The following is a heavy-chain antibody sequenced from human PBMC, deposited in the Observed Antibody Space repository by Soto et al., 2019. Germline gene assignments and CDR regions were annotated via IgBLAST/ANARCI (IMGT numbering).Heavy chain of an antibody. CDR3: ARIRFDGGGDWYFDL. D-gene: IGHD3-16*01. V-gene: IGHV2-26*01. J-gene: IGHJ2*01. CDR2: IFSNDEK. CDR1: GFSLSNARMG. Sequence: QVTLKESGPVLVKPTETLTLTCTVSGFSLSNARMGVSWIRQPPGKALEWLAHIFSNDEKSYSTSLKSRPTTTNDPSKRQVVLTMTNMDPVDTATYYCARIRFDGGGDWYFDLWGRGTLVTVSS.